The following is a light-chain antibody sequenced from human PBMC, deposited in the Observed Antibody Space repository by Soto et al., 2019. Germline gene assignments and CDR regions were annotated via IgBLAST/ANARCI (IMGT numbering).Light chain of an antibody. CDR2: GAS. Sequence: EIVMTQSPDTLSVSQGERATLSCRASQTVTTDLAWYQQKPGQAPRLVIHGASTRATDFPARFSGSGSGTEFTLTISSLQSEDIAVYYCQQRSNWPRITFGQGTRLEIK. V-gene: IGKV3-15*01. CDR1: QTVTTD. CDR3: QQRSNWPRIT. J-gene: IGKJ5*01.